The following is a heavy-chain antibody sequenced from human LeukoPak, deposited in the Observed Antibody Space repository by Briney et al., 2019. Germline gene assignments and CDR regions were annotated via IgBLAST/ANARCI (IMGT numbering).Heavy chain of an antibody. CDR2: IIPIFGTA. V-gene: IGHV1-69*13. CDR3: ARVWSRKLLLSGNSRNWFDP. Sequence: SVKVSCKASGGTFSSYAISWVRQAPGQGLEWMGGIIPIFGTANYAQKFQGRVTITADESTSTAYMELSSLRSENTAVYYCARVWSRKLLLSGNSRNWFDPWGQGTLVTVSS. J-gene: IGHJ5*02. D-gene: IGHD1-26*01. CDR1: GGTFSSYA.